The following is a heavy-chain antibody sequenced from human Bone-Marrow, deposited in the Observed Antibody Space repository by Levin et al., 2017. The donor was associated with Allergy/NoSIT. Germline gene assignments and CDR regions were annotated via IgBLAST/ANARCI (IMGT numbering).Heavy chain of an antibody. J-gene: IGHJ5*02. CDR1: GFIFSSYA. V-gene: IGHV3-23*01. CDR3: AKALTVAATYNWFDP. D-gene: IGHD6-19*01. CDR2: ISGGGGTT. Sequence: GGSLRLSCAASGFIFSSYAMNWVRQAPGEGLEWVSSISGGGGTTYYADSVKGRFTIPRDNSKNTVHLQMSSLRAEDTAVYFCAKALTVAATYNWFDPWGQGTQVTVSS.